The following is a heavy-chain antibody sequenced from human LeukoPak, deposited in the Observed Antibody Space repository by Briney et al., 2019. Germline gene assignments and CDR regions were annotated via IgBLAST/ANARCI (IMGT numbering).Heavy chain of an antibody. V-gene: IGHV3-21*01. Sequence: GGSLRLSCAASGFTFSSYSMSWVRQAPGKGLEWVSFISKISTYIYYADSVKGRFTISRDNAKNSLYLQMNSLRAEDTAVYYCARENVGSGSYSFDYWGQGTLVTVSS. J-gene: IGHJ4*02. CDR1: GFTFSSYS. D-gene: IGHD3-10*01. CDR2: ISKISTYI. CDR3: ARENVGSGSYSFDY.